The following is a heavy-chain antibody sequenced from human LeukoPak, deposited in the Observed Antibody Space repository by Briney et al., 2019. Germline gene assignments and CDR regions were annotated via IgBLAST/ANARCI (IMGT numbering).Heavy chain of an antibody. CDR1: GFTFSSYA. V-gene: IGHV3-23*01. D-gene: IGHD2-15*01. CDR2: ISGSGGST. Sequence: PGGSLRLSCAASGFTFSSYAMSWVCQAPGKGLEWVSAISGSGGSTYYADSVKGRFTISRDNSKNTLYLQMNSLRAEDTAVYYCAKSPGYCSGGSCSPYYFDYWGQGTLVTVSS. J-gene: IGHJ4*02. CDR3: AKSPGYCSGGSCSPYYFDY.